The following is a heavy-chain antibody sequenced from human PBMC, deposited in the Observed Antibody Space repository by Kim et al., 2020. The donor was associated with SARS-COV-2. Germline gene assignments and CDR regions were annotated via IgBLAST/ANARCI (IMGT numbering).Heavy chain of an antibody. D-gene: IGHD1-1*01. Sequence: GGSLRLSCAASGFTFSGSAMHWVRQASGKGLEWVARIRSNASSYETAYAASGQGSITISRDDSTNTAYLQMLNLKTEDTDVYYCTSVPGMTLASSDAFY. J-gene: IGHJ3*02. CDR2: IRSNASSYET. CDR1: GFTFSGSA. V-gene: IGHV3-73*01. CDR3: TSVPGMTLASSDAFY.